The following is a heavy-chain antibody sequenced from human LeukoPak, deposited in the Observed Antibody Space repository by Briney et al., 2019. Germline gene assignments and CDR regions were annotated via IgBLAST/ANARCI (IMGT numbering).Heavy chain of an antibody. J-gene: IGHJ4*02. V-gene: IGHV3-30*04. CDR1: GFTFSSYA. CDR2: ISYDGSNK. Sequence: GGSLRLSCAASGFTFSSYAMHWVRQAPGKGLEWVAVISYDGSNKYYADSVKGRFTISRDNSKNTLYLQMNSLRAEDTAVYYCVRDSGPEHINYFDYWGQGTLVTVSS. D-gene: IGHD3-10*01. CDR3: VRDSGPEHINYFDY.